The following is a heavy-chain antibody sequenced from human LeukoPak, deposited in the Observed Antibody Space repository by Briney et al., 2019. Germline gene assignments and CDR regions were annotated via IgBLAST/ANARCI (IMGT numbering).Heavy chain of an antibody. Sequence: GRSLRLSCAASGFTFDDYAMHWVRQAPGKGLEWVSGISWNSGSIGYADSVKGRFTISRDNAKNSLYLQMNSLRAEDTAVYYCARTNGDNSYGNGVPYYFDYWGQGTLVTVSS. CDR1: GFTFDDYA. D-gene: IGHD5-18*01. CDR3: ARTNGDNSYGNGVPYYFDY. CDR2: ISWNSGSI. V-gene: IGHV3-9*01. J-gene: IGHJ4*02.